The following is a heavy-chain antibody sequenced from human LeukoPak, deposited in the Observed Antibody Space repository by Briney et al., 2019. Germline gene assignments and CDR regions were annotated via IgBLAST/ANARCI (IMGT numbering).Heavy chain of an antibody. CDR1: GFTFSNYD. V-gene: IGHV3-48*03. CDR2: ISSSGSTI. D-gene: IGHD1-26*01. CDR3: ALIVGVYYFDY. J-gene: IGHJ4*02. Sequence: PGGSLRLSCAASGFTFSNYDMNWVRQAPGKGLEWPSYISSSGSTIYYADSVKGRFTISRDNAKNSLYLQMNSLRAEDTAVYYCALIVGVYYFDYWGQGTLVTVSS.